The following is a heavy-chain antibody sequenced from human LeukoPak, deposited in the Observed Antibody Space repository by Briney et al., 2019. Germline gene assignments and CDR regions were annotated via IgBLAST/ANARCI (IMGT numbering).Heavy chain of an antibody. CDR1: GYSISSGYY. CDR3: ARDQYYYGSGSYYPFDP. V-gene: IGHV4-4*07. CDR2: IYTSGST. D-gene: IGHD3-10*01. Sequence: SETLSLTCTVSGYSISSGYYWSWIRQPAGKGLEWIGRIYTSGSTNYNPSLKSRVTMSVDTSKNQFSLKLSSVTAADTAVYYCARDQYYYGSGSYYPFDPWGQGTLVTVSS. J-gene: IGHJ5*02.